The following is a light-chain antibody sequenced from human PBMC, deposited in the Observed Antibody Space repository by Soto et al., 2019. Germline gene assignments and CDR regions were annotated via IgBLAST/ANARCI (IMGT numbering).Light chain of an antibody. V-gene: IGKV3-20*01. CDR2: GAS. J-gene: IGKJ1*01. Sequence: EIVFPPSPATLSLSPVTGATLSCRASQSISSSYLAWYQQRPGQAPRLLIYGASSRATGIPDRFSGSGSGTEFTLTISSLQPEDFAVYYCQQYGSSSWTFGQGTKVDIK. CDR1: QSISSSY. CDR3: QQYGSSSWT.